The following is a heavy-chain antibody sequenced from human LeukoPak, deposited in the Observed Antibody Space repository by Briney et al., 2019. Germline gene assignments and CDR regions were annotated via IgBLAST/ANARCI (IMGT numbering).Heavy chain of an antibody. CDR3: AELGITMIGGV. Sequence: GGSLRLSCAASGFTFSSYEMNWVRQAPGKGLEWVSYISSSGSTIYYADPVKGRFTISRDNAKNSLYLQMNSLRAEDTAVYYCAELGITMIGGVWGKGATVTISS. J-gene: IGHJ6*04. CDR1: GFTFSSYE. V-gene: IGHV3-48*03. D-gene: IGHD3-10*02. CDR2: ISSSGSTI.